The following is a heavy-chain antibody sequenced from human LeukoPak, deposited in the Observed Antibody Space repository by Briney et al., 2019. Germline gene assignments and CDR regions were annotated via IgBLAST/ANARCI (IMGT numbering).Heavy chain of an antibody. CDR2: IKQGGSEK. J-gene: IGHJ4*02. Sequence: GGSLRLSCAASGFTFSSYAMSWVRQAPGKGLEWVANIKQGGSEKYYVDSVKGRFTISRDNAKNSLYLQMNSLRAEDTAVYYCARDKSVYYDTSGSRFDYWGQGTLVTVSS. CDR1: GFTFSSYA. V-gene: IGHV3-7*01. D-gene: IGHD3-22*01. CDR3: ARDKSVYYDTSGSRFDY.